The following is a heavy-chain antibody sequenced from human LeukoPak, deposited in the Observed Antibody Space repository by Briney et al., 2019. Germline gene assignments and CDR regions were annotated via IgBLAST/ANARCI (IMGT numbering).Heavy chain of an antibody. CDR3: ARLESGFDP. CDR2: IYPGDSDT. CDR1: GYSFTSNW. D-gene: IGHD5-24*01. V-gene: IGHV5-51*01. J-gene: IGHJ5*02. Sequence: GESLKISCKGSGYSFTSNWTGWVRQMPGKGLEWMGIIYPGDSDTRYNPSFQDQATISADKSIRTAYLQWSSLKASDSAMYYCARLESGFDPWGQGTLVTVSS.